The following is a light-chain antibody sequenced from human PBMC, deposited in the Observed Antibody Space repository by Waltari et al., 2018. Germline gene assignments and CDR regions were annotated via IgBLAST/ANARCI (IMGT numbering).Light chain of an antibody. CDR2: DVN. J-gene: IGLJ1*01. CDR1: SSDIGGYKY. Sequence: QFALAQPASVSGFPGQSITISCTGTSSDIGGYKYVPWYQQPPYNAPTIIIYDVNKRPSGVSLRFSGSKSGNTASLTISGLQPEDEADYFCSSYTSSSTNYVFGTATKVTVL. V-gene: IGLV2-14*03. CDR3: SSYTSSSTNYV.